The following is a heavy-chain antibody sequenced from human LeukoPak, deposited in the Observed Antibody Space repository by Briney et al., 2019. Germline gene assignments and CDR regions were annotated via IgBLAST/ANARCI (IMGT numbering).Heavy chain of an antibody. Sequence: SETLSLTCTVSGDFISSGDYYWSWLRQPPGRGLEWIGYISYSGSTYYNPFLKSRVTISVDTSKNQFSLKVSSVTAADTAVYYCAGEIRWGTRTDYWGQGTLVTVSS. CDR1: GDFISSGDYY. V-gene: IGHV4-30-4*01. D-gene: IGHD4-23*01. CDR2: ISYSGST. J-gene: IGHJ4*02. CDR3: AGEIRWGTRTDY.